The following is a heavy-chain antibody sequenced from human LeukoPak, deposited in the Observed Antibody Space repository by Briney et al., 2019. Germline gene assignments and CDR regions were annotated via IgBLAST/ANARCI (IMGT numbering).Heavy chain of an antibody. V-gene: IGHV1-2*02. CDR2: INPNSGDT. J-gene: IGHJ3*01. Sequence: ASVKVSCKASGYTFTGHYMHWVRQAPGQGLEWMGWINPNSGDTNSAQKFQGRVTMSRDTSVSTAYMELSSLRADDTAVYYCARDGAFDFWGQGTMVTVSS. CDR1: GYTFTGHY. CDR3: ARDGAFDF.